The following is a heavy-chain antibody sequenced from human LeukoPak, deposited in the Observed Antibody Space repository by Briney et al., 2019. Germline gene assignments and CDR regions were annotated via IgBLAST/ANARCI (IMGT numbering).Heavy chain of an antibody. CDR2: INGDGSTI. Sequence: PGGTLRLSCAASGFTFSSSWLHWVRQPPGEGPVWVSRINGDGSTINYADSVKGRFTISRDNAKNTMHLQMNSLRPEDTAVYYCARAGNFRFHYWGQGTLVTVSS. CDR3: ARAGNFRFHY. J-gene: IGHJ4*02. CDR1: GFTFSSSW. V-gene: IGHV3-74*01. D-gene: IGHD1-14*01.